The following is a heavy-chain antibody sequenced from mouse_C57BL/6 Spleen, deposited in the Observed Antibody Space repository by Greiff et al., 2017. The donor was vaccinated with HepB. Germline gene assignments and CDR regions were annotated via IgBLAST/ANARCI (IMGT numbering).Heavy chain of an antibody. J-gene: IGHJ2*01. Sequence: VQLQQSGAELVKPGASVKLSCKASGYTFTSYWMHWVKQRPGQGLEWIGMIHPNSGSTNYNEKFKSKATLTVDKSSSTAYMQLSSLTSEDSAVYYCARQRAGLYYFDYWGQGTTLTVSS. CDR2: IHPNSGST. V-gene: IGHV1-64*01. D-gene: IGHD3-1*01. CDR3: ARQRAGLYYFDY. CDR1: GYTFTSYW.